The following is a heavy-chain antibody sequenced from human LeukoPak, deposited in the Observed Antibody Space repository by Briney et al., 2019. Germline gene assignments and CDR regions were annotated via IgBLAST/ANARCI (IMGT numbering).Heavy chain of an antibody. V-gene: IGHV3-53*01. D-gene: IGHD3-10*01. CDR3: AKAGYYGSGSYSY. J-gene: IGHJ4*02. CDR1: GFTVSSNY. Sequence: GGSLRLSCAASGFTVSSNYMSWVRQAPGKGLEWVSVLYSGGSTYYADSVKGRFTISRDNSKNTLYLQMNSLRAEDTAVYYCAKAGYYGSGSYSYWGQGTLVTVSS. CDR2: LYSGGST.